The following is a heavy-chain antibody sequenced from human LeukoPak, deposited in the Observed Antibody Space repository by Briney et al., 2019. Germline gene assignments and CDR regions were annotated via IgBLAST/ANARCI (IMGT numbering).Heavy chain of an antibody. J-gene: IGHJ4*02. CDR1: GDSISNYY. CDR2: IYSSGST. Sequence: PSETLSLTCTVSGDSISNYYWSWLRQPPGRGLEWIGYIYSSGSTKYNPSLKSRVTISVDTSKNQFSLKLSSVTAADTAVYFCARMKKYSGTYSFDYWGQGTLVTVSS. V-gene: IGHV4-59*01. CDR3: ARMKKYSGTYSFDY. D-gene: IGHD1-26*01.